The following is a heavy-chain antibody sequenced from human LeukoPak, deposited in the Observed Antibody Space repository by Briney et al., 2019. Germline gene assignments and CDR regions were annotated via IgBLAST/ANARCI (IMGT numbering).Heavy chain of an antibody. J-gene: IGHJ3*02. CDR1: GLTFDDYA. V-gene: IGHV3-43*02. CDR2: ISGHGGNT. Sequence: PGGSLRLSCAASGLTFDDYAMHWVRQAPGKGLEWVSLISGHGGNTYYADSVKGRFTISRDNSRNSLYLQMNSLRTEDTALYYCAKDHRLIVVAYAFDIWGQGTMVTVSS. D-gene: IGHD3-22*01. CDR3: AKDHRLIVVAYAFDI.